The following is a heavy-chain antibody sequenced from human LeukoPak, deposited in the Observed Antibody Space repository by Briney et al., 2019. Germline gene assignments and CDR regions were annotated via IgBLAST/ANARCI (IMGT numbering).Heavy chain of an antibody. J-gene: IGHJ4*02. D-gene: IGHD3-10*01. CDR2: IAPTDSYT. Sequence: GESLKISCQGSGYSFTSYWITWVRQMPGKGLEWMGMIAPTDSYTNYSPSFQGHFTFSFVKSISPAYLQWSTLKASDTAMYFCASGSGTYSLDYWGQGTLVTVSS. CDR1: GYSFTSYW. V-gene: IGHV5-10-1*01. CDR3: ASGSGTYSLDY.